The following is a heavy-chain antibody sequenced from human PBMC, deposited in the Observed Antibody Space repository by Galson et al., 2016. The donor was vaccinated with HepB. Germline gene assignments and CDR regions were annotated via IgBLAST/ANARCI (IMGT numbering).Heavy chain of an antibody. Sequence: TLSLTCAVYGGSFSGYYWSWIRQPPGKGLEWIGEINHSGSTNYIPSLKSRVTISVDTSKNQFSLKLSSVTAADTAVYYCARGDNPDYGDYASAYYYMDVWGKGTAVTVSS. CDR1: GGSFSGYY. D-gene: IGHD4-17*01. CDR3: ARGDNPDYGDYASAYYYMDV. V-gene: IGHV4-34*01. CDR2: INHSGST. J-gene: IGHJ6*03.